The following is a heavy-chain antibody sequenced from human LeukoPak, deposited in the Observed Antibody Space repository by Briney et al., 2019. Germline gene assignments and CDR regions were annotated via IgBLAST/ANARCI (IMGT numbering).Heavy chain of an antibody. CDR1: GGSISSYY. CDR3: ARLSSSWWGDY. J-gene: IGHJ4*02. Sequence: SETLSLTCTVSGGSISSYYWSWIRQPPGKGLEWIGYIYYSGSTNYNPPLKSRVTVSVDTSKNQFSLKLSSVTAADTAVYYCARLSSSWWGDYWGQGTLVTVSS. V-gene: IGHV4-59*08. D-gene: IGHD6-13*01. CDR2: IYYSGST.